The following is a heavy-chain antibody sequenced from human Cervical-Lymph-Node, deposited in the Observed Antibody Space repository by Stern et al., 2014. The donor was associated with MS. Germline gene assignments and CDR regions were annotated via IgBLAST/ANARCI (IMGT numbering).Heavy chain of an antibody. CDR2: MNPNRGNT. CDR3: ARDYYDSSGYYYPYYYYYGMDV. V-gene: IGHV1-8*01. CDR1: VYTFTSYD. D-gene: IGHD3-22*01. J-gene: IGHJ6*02. Sequence: VQLVQSGAEVKKPGASVKVSCKASVYTFTSYDINWVRQATGQGLEWMGWMNPNRGNTGYAQKFQGRVTMTRNTSISTAYMELSSLRSEDTAVYYCARDYYDSSGYYYPYYYYYGMDVWGQGTTVTVSS.